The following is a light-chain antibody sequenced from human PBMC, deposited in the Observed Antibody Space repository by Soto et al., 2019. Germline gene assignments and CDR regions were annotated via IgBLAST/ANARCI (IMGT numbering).Light chain of an antibody. CDR1: SSNIGAGYD. CDR3: QSYDSSLSGYVV. CDR2: GNS. J-gene: IGLJ2*01. V-gene: IGLV1-40*01. Sequence: QAVVTQPPSVSGAPGQRVTISCTGSSSNIGAGYDVHWYQQLPGTAPKLLIYGNSNRPSGVPDRFSCSKSGTSASLAITGLQAEDEADYSCQSYDSSLSGYVVFGGGTKVTVL.